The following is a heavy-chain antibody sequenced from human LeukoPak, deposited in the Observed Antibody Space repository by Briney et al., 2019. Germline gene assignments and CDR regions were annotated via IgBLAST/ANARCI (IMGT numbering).Heavy chain of an antibody. J-gene: IGHJ4*02. Sequence: GGSLRLSCAASGFTFSSYAMSWVRQTSGKGLEWVSAISGSGDSTYYRDSVKGRFTISRDNSKNTLYVQMSSLRAEDTAVYYCAKERDRYGSRSYYGYFDYWGQGTLVTVSS. V-gene: IGHV3-23*01. D-gene: IGHD3-10*01. CDR2: ISGSGDST. CDR1: GFTFSSYA. CDR3: AKERDRYGSRSYYGYFDY.